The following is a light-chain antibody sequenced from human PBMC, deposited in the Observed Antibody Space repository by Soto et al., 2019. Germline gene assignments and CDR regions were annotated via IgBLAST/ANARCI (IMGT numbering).Light chain of an antibody. Sequence: DIQMTQSPSSLSASVGDSVTITCRASQSISSYLNWYQQKSGSAPELLVYAASKLQSGVPLRFRASGSGTTFTLTIIRPQPADFATYYCQQSYNTLSWTFGQGTKVDIK. CDR2: AAS. CDR3: QQSYNTLSWT. CDR1: QSISSY. V-gene: IGKV1-39*01. J-gene: IGKJ1*01.